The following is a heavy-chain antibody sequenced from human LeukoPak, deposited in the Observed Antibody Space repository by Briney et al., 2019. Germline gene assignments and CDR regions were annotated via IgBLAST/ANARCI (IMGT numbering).Heavy chain of an antibody. CDR1: GGSISSYY. V-gene: IGHV4-59*01. Sequence: SETLSLTCTVSGGSISSYYWSWIRQPPGKGLEWIGYIYYSGSTNYNPSLKSRVTISVDTSKNQFSLKLSSVTAADTAVYYCASTSVAGLYYFDYWGQGTLVTVSS. J-gene: IGHJ4*02. D-gene: IGHD6-19*01. CDR3: ASTSVAGLYYFDY. CDR2: IYYSGST.